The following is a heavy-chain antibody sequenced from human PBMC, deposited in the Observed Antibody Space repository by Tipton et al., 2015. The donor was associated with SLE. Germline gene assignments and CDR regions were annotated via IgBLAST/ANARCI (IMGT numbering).Heavy chain of an antibody. V-gene: IGHV4-34*01. J-gene: IGHJ4*02. CDR1: GGSFSGYY. CDR2: INHSGST. D-gene: IGHD3-22*01. CDR3: ARGGDNGGYYVGDFDY. Sequence: TLSLTCAVYGGSFSGYYWSWIRQPPGKGLEWIGEINHSGSTNYNPSLKSRVTISVDTSKNQFSLKLSSVTAADTAVYYCARGGDNGGYYVGDFDYWGQGTLVTVSS.